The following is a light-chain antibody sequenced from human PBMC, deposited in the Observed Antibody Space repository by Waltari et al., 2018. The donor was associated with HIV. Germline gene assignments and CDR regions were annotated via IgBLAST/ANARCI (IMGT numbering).Light chain of an antibody. J-gene: IGLJ3*02. CDR3: AVWDDSLRSVL. Sequence: QSVLTQPPSASGTPGQRVNISCSGGSSNIGSNPVNWYRQFPGEAPKLPIYTNIQRPSGVPDRFSGSKSGTSASLAISGLQSEDEADFYCAVWDDSLRSVLFGGGTRLTVL. V-gene: IGLV1-44*01. CDR1: SSNIGSNP. CDR2: TNI.